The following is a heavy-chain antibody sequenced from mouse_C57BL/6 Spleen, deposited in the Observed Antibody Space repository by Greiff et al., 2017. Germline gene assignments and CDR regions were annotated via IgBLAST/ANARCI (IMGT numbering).Heavy chain of an antibody. CDR1: GFTFSSYG. CDR2: ISSGGSYT. D-gene: IGHD1-1*01. Sequence: EVHLVESGGDLVKPGGSLKLSCAASGFTFSSYGMSWVRQTPDKRLEWVATISSGGSYTYYPDSVKGRFTISRDNAKNTLYLQMSSLKSEDTAMYYCARKGYYGSSYYAMDYWGQGTSVTVSS. CDR3: ARKGYYGSSYYAMDY. J-gene: IGHJ4*01. V-gene: IGHV5-6*01.